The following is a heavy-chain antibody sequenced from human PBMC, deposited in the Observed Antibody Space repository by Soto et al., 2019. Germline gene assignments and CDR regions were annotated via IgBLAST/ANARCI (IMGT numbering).Heavy chain of an antibody. CDR2: IWYDGTNK. CDR3: ASNAAVAGSY. D-gene: IGHD6-19*01. V-gene: IGHV3-33*03. J-gene: IGHJ4*02. Sequence: QVQLVESGGGVVQPGRSLRLSCAASRFTFSSYGMHWVRQAPGKGLEWVAHIWYDGTNKYYADSVKGRFTISRDNSRNTLDLQMSSLRPEDTAVYYCASNAAVAGSYWGQGTLVTVSS. CDR1: RFTFSSYG.